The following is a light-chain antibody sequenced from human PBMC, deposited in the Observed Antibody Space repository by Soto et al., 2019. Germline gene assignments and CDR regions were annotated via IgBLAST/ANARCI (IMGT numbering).Light chain of an antibody. J-gene: IGKJ4*01. CDR3: QQSYSVPLT. V-gene: IGKV1-39*01. Sequence: DIQMTQSPSSLSASVGDRVTITCRASQTIISYLNWFQQKPGKAPKLMIHSTSSLQSGVPSRFRGSGSGTDFTLTISSLQPEDFATYYCQQSYSVPLTFCGGTKVEIK. CDR2: STS. CDR1: QTIISY.